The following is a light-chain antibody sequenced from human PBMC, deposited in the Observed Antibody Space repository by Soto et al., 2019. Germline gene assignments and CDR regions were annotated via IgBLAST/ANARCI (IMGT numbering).Light chain of an antibody. CDR2: DAS. V-gene: IGKV3-15*01. CDR3: QQYDIWPPYT. J-gene: IGKJ2*01. CDR1: QNIRSS. Sequence: EIVLTQSPATLSLSPGERVTLSCRASQNIRSSLAWCQQRPGQAPRLLIYDASTRATGIPPRFSGGGSGTEFTVTISSLQSEDFAIYYCQQYDIWPPYTFGQGTKVDIK.